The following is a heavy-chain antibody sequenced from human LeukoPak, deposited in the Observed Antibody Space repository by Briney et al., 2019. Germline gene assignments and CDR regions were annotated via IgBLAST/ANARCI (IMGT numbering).Heavy chain of an antibody. CDR3: ARAVGYCSSTSCPRPVNWFDP. J-gene: IGHJ5*02. V-gene: IGHV3-21*01. Sequence: GGSLRLSCAASGFTFSSYEMNWVRQAPGKGLEWVSSISSSSSYIYYADSVKGRFTISRDNAKNSLYLQMNSLRAEDTAVYYCARAVGYCSSTSCPRPVNWFDPWGQGTLVTVSS. CDR1: GFTFSSYE. CDR2: ISSSSSYI. D-gene: IGHD2-2*01.